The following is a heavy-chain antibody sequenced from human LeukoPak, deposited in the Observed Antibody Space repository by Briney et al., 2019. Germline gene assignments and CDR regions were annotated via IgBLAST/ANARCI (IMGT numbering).Heavy chain of an antibody. Sequence: GGSLRLSCAASGFTVSSNYMSWVRQAPGKGLEWVSGISGSGGSTYYADSVKGRFTISRDNSKNTLYLQMNSLRAEDTAVYYCAKEGGSYPHDSFGMWGQGTMVTVSS. D-gene: IGHD1-26*01. CDR1: GFTVSSNY. CDR2: ISGSGGST. V-gene: IGHV3-23*01. J-gene: IGHJ3*02. CDR3: AKEGGSYPHDSFGM.